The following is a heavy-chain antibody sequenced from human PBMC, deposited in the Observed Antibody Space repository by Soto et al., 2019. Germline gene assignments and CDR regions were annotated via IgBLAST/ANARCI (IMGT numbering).Heavy chain of an antibody. CDR3: ARAHLHDYIWGSYRRPATGFDY. D-gene: IGHD3-16*02. V-gene: IGHV3-7*01. CDR1: GFTFSSYW. Sequence: EVQLVESGGSLVQPGGSLRLSCAASGFTFSSYWMSWVRQAPGKGLEWVANIKQDGSEKYYVDSVKGRFTISRDNAKNSLYLQMNSLRAEDTAVYYCARAHLHDYIWGSYRRPATGFDYWGQGTLVTVSS. J-gene: IGHJ4*02. CDR2: IKQDGSEK.